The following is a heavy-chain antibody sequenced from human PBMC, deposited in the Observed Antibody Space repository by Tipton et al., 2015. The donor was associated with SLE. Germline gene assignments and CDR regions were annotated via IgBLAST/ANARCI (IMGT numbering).Heavy chain of an antibody. Sequence: SLRLSCAASGFTFSSYGMNWVRQAPGKGLEWVSGINWNGGSTGYADSVKGRFTISRDNAKNSLYLQMNSLRAEDTALYYCARGRGYYDSSGCFDYWGQGTLVTVSS. CDR2: INWNGGST. CDR1: GFTFSSYG. D-gene: IGHD3-22*01. J-gene: IGHJ4*02. CDR3: ARGRGYYDSSGCFDY. V-gene: IGHV3-20*04.